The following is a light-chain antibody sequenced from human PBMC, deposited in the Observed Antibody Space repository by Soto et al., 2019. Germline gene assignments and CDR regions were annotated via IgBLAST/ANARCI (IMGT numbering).Light chain of an antibody. V-gene: IGLV2-8*01. CDR1: ASDVGVYNY. CDR2: EVT. J-gene: IGLJ1*01. Sequence: QSALTQPPSASGSLGQSVTITCTGTASDVGVYNYVSWYQQHPGKAPKLMIYEVTKRPSGVPDRFSGSKSGNTASLTFSGLQADDEADYYCSSYAVSITLYGFGTGTKLTVL. CDR3: SSYAVSITLYG.